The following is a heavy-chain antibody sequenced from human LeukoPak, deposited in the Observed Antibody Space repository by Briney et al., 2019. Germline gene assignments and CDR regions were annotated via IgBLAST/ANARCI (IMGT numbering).Heavy chain of an antibody. J-gene: IGHJ6*02. D-gene: IGHD3-3*01. CDR2: IYSGGST. Sequence: GGSRRLSCAASGFTVSSNYMSCVRQTPGKELEWVSVIYSGGSTYYADSVKGRFTISRDNSKNTLYLQMNSLRAEDTAVYYCARHFGVVTKGVYYYYYGMDVWGQGTTVTVSS. CDR3: ARHFGVVTKGVYYYYYGMDV. V-gene: IGHV3-66*04. CDR1: GFTVSSNY.